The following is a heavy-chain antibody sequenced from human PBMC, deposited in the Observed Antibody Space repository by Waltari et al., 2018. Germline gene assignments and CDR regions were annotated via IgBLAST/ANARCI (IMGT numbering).Heavy chain of an antibody. J-gene: IGHJ6*02. Sequence: QVQLVQSGAEVKKPGASVKISCKTSEYTFTSSYIHWVRQAPGQGLEWMGIINPSGGSTIDAHKFQGRVTMTRDTSTSTVYMELSSLRSDDTAVYYCALDTGALWMDVWGQGTTVTVSS. CDR2: INPSGGST. D-gene: IGHD2-21*01. CDR3: ALDTGALWMDV. CDR1: EYTFTSSY. V-gene: IGHV1-46*01.